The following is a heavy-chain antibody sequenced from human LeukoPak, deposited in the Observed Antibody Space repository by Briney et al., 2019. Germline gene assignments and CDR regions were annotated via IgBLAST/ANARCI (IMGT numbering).Heavy chain of an antibody. D-gene: IGHD1-26*01. V-gene: IGHV1-18*01. CDR1: GYTFTSYG. CDR2: ISAYNGNT. Sequence: ASVKVSCKASGYTFTSYGISWVRQAPGQGLEWMGWISAYNGNTNYAQKLQGRVTMTTDTSTSTAYMELRSLRFDDTAVYYCARGVVGATANDAFDIWGQGTMVTVSS. J-gene: IGHJ3*02. CDR3: ARGVVGATANDAFDI.